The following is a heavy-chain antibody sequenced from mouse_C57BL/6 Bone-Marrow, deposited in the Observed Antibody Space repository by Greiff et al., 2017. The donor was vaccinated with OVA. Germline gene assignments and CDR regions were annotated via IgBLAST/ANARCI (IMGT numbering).Heavy chain of an antibody. V-gene: IGHV1-81*01. D-gene: IGHD1-1*01. CDR2: IYPRSGNT. CDR3: ARRHGSSYVYAMDY. Sequence: VQLVESGAELARPGASVKLSCKASGYTFTSYGISWVKQRTGQGLEWIGEIYPRSGNTYYNEKFKGKATLTADKSSSTAYMELRSLTSEDSAVYFCARRHGSSYVYAMDYWGQGTSVTVSS. J-gene: IGHJ4*01. CDR1: GYTFTSYG.